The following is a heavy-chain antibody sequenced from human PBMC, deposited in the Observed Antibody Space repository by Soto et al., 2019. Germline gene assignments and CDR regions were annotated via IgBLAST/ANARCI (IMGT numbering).Heavy chain of an antibody. J-gene: IGHJ4*02. CDR3: ARGGGGGLFEH. Sequence: KTSETLRLSCATSGFPFSDYYMSWIRQAPGKGLEWLSHISPKSTYRNYADSVKGRFTISRDNTKSSLFLQMNSLGVEDTAVYYCARGGGGGLFEHWGQGVLVTVSS. CDR2: ISPKSTYR. D-gene: IGHD2-21*01. V-gene: IGHV3-11*06. CDR1: GFPFSDYY.